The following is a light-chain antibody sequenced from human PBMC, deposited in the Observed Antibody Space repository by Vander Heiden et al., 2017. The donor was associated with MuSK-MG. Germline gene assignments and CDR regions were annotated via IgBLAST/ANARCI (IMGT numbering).Light chain of an antibody. CDR1: KSVSSY. Sequence: DIESTQSPAALSLSTGERASLASRASKSVSSYLAWYQQQPGQPPRLLIYDASNRATGIPARFSGSGSGTDFTFTISSLEPEDFAVYYCQQDSNRPLTFGQGTQLEIK. CDR3: QQDSNRPLT. CDR2: DAS. V-gene: IGKV3-11*01. J-gene: IGKJ5*01.